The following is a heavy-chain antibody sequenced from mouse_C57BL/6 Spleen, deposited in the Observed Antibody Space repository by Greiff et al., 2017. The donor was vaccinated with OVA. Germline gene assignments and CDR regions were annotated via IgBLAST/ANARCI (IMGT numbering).Heavy chain of an antibody. CDR2: IDPETGGT. J-gene: IGHJ4*01. Sequence: VQVVESGAELVRPGASVTLSCKASGYTFTDYEMHWVKQTPVHGLEWIGAIDPETGGTAYNQKFKGKAILTADKSSSTAYMELRSLTSEDSAVYYCTRGDYVYAMDYWGQETSVTVSS. CDR3: TRGDYVYAMDY. D-gene: IGHD2-4*01. V-gene: IGHV1-15*01. CDR1: GYTFTDYE.